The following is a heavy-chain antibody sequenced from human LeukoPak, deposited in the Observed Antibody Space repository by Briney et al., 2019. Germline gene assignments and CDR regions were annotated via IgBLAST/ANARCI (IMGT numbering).Heavy chain of an antibody. CDR1: GYSFTSYW. Sequence: GESLKIPCKGSGYSFTSYWIGWVRQMPGKGLEWMGIIYPGDSDTRYSPSFQGQVTISADKSISTAYLQWSSLKASDTAMYCCARRGYSYGYGFDYWGQGTLVTVSS. CDR2: IYPGDSDT. J-gene: IGHJ4*02. D-gene: IGHD5-18*01. V-gene: IGHV5-51*01. CDR3: ARRGYSYGYGFDY.